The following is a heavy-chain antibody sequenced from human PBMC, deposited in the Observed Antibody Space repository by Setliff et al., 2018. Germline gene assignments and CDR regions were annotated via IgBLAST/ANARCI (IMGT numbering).Heavy chain of an antibody. Sequence: SETLSLTCTVSGGSTSSSSYQWGWVRQTPGKGLEWIGSIYYSGTAYYNPSLKSRVTISVDTSKNQFSLQVTSETATDTAVYYCARHEFVGGYYGSVTYRHFDYWGQGILVTVSS. CDR3: ARHEFVGGYYGSVTYRHFDY. J-gene: IGHJ4*02. CDR2: IYYSGTA. CDR1: GGSTSSSSYQ. V-gene: IGHV4-39*01. D-gene: IGHD3-10*01.